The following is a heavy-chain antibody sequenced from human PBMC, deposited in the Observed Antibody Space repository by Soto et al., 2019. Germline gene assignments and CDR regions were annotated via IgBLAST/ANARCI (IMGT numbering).Heavy chain of an antibody. CDR3: ARVDTAMEPDY. D-gene: IGHD5-18*01. V-gene: IGHV1-69*02. CDR1: GGTFSSYT. CDR2: IIPILGIA. J-gene: IGHJ4*02. Sequence: QVQLVQSGAEVKKPGSSVKVSCKASGGTFSSYTISWVRQAPGQGLEWMGRIIPILGIANYAQKFQGRVTITADKSTSTAYIELSSLRSEDTAVYYCARVDTAMEPDYWGQGTLVTVSS.